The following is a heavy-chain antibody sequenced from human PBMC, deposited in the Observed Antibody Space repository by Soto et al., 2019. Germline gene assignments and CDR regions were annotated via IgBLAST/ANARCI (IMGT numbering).Heavy chain of an antibody. CDR1: GFDFGSYA. CDR3: TKSGRCSSGTCYSRNYYGLDA. J-gene: IGHJ6*02. CDR2: TSGSGDYT. V-gene: IGHV3-23*01. D-gene: IGHD3-22*01. Sequence: PGGSLRLSCLASGFDFGSYAMTWVRLAPGGGLEWVAGTSGSGDYTFYADSVKGRFTISRDNSKRTPFLQLNALRAGDTGIYYCTKSGRCSSGTCYSRNYYGLDARGQGTTVTVSS.